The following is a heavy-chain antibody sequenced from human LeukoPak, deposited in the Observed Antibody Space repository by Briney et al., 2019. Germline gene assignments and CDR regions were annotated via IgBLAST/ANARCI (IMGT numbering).Heavy chain of an antibody. V-gene: IGHV4-59*01. CDR2: IYYSGST. D-gene: IGHD6-13*01. Sequence: PSETLSLTCTVSGASISSYCWSWIRQPPGKGLEWIGYIYYSGSTKYNPSLKSRVTISVDTSKNQFSLKVSSVTAEDTAVYYCASGPYPAAGTDHQFDYWGQGTLVTVSS. CDR1: GASISSYC. CDR3: ASGPYPAAGTDHQFDY. J-gene: IGHJ4*02.